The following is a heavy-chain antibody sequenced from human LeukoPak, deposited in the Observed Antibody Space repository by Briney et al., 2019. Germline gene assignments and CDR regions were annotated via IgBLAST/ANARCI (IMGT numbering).Heavy chain of an antibody. CDR1: GFTFSYYA. Sequence: GASLRLSCAASGFTFSYYAMSWVRQAPGKGPEWVSGISGSGGSTYYADSVKGRFTISRDNSKNTLYLQMNSLRAEDTAVYYCARWAGDCSGGSCNNWFDPWGQGTLVTVSS. CDR2: ISGSGGST. D-gene: IGHD2-15*01. J-gene: IGHJ5*02. CDR3: ARWAGDCSGGSCNNWFDP. V-gene: IGHV3-23*01.